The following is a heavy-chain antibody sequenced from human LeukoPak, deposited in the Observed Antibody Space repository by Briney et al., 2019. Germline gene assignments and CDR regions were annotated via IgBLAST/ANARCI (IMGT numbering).Heavy chain of an antibody. CDR1: GFTFTSYG. J-gene: IGHJ4*02. Sequence: GGSLRLSCAASGFTFTSYGMHWVRQAPGKGLEWEAVIWYDGSKKYYADSVKGRFTISRDNSKNTLYLQMNSLRAEDTAVYYCARAFSFYCGGECSLGYWGQGTLVTVSS. D-gene: IGHD2-21*01. V-gene: IGHV3-33*01. CDR2: IWYDGSKK. CDR3: ARAFSFYCGGECSLGY.